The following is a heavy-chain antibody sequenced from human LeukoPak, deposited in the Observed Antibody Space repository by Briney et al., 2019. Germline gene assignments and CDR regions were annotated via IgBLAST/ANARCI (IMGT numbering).Heavy chain of an antibody. J-gene: IGHJ4*02. CDR1: GYTFSTYY. Sequence: GASVKVSCKASGYTFSTYYMHWVRQAPDQGLEWMGVINPSGGSKSYAQRFQGRVTMTRDTSTSTFYMELSSLRSEDTAVYYCARHSLPGTTPFDYWGQGTLVTVSS. CDR2: INPSGGSK. D-gene: IGHD1-1*01. V-gene: IGHV1-46*01. CDR3: ARHSLPGTTPFDY.